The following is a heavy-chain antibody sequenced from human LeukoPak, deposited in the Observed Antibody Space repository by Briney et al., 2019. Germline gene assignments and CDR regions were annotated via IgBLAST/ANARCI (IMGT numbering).Heavy chain of an antibody. J-gene: IGHJ4*02. CDR1: GISVNPYY. V-gene: IGHV4-4*07. Sequence: SETLSLTCTVSGISVNPYYWSWIRQPVGKGLEWIGRIIYTSGSTNYNPSLNSRVTMSVDTSKNQFSLKLSFVTAADTAVYYCMRDGPSWGLLWGLGTLVTVSS. D-gene: IGHD3-16*01. CDR3: MRDGPSWGLL. CDR2: IIYTSGST.